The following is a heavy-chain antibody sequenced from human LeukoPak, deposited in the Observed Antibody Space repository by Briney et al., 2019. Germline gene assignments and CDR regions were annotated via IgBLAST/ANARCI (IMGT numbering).Heavy chain of an antibody. CDR1: GFTFNSYW. D-gene: IGHD3-22*01. CDR2: INSDGSSA. CDR3: ARDSYGNSGYYYVSDY. Sequence: GGSLRLSCAASGFTFNSYWMHWVRQAPGKGLVWVSRINSDGSSATYADSVKGRFTISRDNAKNSLYLQMNSLRDEDTAVYYCARDSYGNSGYYYVSDYWGQGTLVTVSS. V-gene: IGHV3-74*03. J-gene: IGHJ4*02.